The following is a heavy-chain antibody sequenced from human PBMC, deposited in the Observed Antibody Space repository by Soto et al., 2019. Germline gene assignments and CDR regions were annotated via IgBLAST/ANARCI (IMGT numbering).Heavy chain of an antibody. V-gene: IGHV1-69*10. CDR2: IIPILGIA. CDR3: ARGGIVVVTAIQNWFDP. J-gene: IGHJ5*02. CDR1: GGTFSSYA. Sequence: ASVKVSCKASGGTFSSYAISWVRQAPGQGLEWMGGIIPILGIANYAQKFQGRVTITADKSKSTAYMELSSLRSEDTAVYYGARGGIVVVTAIQNWFDPWGQGTLVTVSS. D-gene: IGHD2-21*02.